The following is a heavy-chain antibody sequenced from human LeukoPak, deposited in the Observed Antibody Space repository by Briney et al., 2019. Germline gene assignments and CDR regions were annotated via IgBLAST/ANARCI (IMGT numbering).Heavy chain of an antibody. CDR1: GGTFSSYA. D-gene: IGHD1-1*01. CDR3: ASRDNWNDPFDY. CDR2: IIPIFGTA. V-gene: IGHV1-69*01. Sequence: SVKVSCKASGGTFSSYAISWVRQAPGQGLEWMGGIIPIFGTANYAQKFQGRVTITADESTSTAYMEPSSLRSEDTAVYYCASRDNWNDPFDYWGQGTLVTVSS. J-gene: IGHJ4*02.